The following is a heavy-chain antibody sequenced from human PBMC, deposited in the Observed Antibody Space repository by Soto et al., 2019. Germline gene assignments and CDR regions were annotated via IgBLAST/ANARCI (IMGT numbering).Heavy chain of an antibody. J-gene: IGHJ4*02. CDR2: IHNTGST. Sequence: QLQLQESGPGLVKPSETLSLTCTVSGGSISSGSHWGWIRQPPGMGLEWIGAIHNTGSTDYNPSFKSRVTMSLDKSKNQFSLNLNSVTAADTGVYYSVRLSRVGIASTYGVLYFDYWGQGTLVTVSS. D-gene: IGHD1-26*01. CDR1: GGSISSGSH. V-gene: IGHV4-39*01. CDR3: VRLSRVGIASTYGVLYFDY.